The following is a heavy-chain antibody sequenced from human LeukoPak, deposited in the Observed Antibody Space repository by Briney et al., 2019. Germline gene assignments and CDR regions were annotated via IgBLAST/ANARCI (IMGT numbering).Heavy chain of an antibody. J-gene: IGHJ4*02. Sequence: TSSETLSLTCAVYGGSFSGYYWTWMRQPPGKGLEWIGYIYSSGSTKYNPSLESRVTISIDTSKNQFSLKLSSVTAADTAVYYCARLRNYCDYWGQGTLVTVSS. CDR2: IYSSGST. V-gene: IGHV4-59*01. CDR3: ARLRNYCDY. D-gene: IGHD4-17*01. CDR1: GGSFSGYY.